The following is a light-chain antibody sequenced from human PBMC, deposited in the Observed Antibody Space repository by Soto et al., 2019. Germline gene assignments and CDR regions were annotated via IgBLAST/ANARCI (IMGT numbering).Light chain of an antibody. CDR3: SSYTSTSSYV. CDR2: EVS. Sequence: QSVLTQPASVSGSPGQSITISCTGTSSDSGDYNYVSWYQQHPGKAPKLMIYEVSNRPSGISNRFSGSKSGNTASLTISGLQADDEADYYCSSYTSTSSYVFGTGTKVTVL. J-gene: IGLJ1*01. V-gene: IGLV2-14*01. CDR1: SSDSGDYNY.